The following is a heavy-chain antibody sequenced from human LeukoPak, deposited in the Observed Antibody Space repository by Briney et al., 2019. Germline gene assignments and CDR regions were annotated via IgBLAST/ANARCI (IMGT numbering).Heavy chain of an antibody. Sequence: PGGSLRLSCAASGFTFSNSAMSWVRQAPGKGLEWVSTLSGSGITTYYADSVKGRFTISRDNSKNTLYLQMNTLRAEDSALYYCAKGIYSSGWSYDYWGHGTLVTVSS. J-gene: IGHJ4*01. D-gene: IGHD6-19*01. V-gene: IGHV3-23*01. CDR1: GFTFSNSA. CDR3: AKGIYSSGWSYDY. CDR2: LSGSGITT.